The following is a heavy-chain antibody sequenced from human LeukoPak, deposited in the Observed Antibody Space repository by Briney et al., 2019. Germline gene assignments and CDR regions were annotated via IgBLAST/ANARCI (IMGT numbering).Heavy chain of an antibody. CDR1: GFPFSGYW. Sequence: PGGSLRLSCAASGFPFSGYWMTCARQAPGGGLEWVTTIKEDGREASFGDCVKGRFAISRESAKYSLYRQMKSLRGGDCDVFCWARGGLHRFDYWGQGTLVTVSS. CDR2: IKEDGREA. V-gene: IGHV3-7*04. CDR3: ARGGLHRFDY. D-gene: IGHD3-16*01. J-gene: IGHJ4*02.